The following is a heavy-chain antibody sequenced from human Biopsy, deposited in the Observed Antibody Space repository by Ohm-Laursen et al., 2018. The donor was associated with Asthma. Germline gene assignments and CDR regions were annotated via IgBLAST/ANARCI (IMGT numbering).Heavy chain of an antibody. J-gene: IGHJ1*01. Sequence: LSLTCAASGFTFGDYWMSWVRQVPGKGLEWVANIKHDGTEKNHVDSLKGRFTISRDNAKNSPYLQMNSLRAEDTAVYYCARTFHFWSPYHAERYQLWGQGTLVTVSS. D-gene: IGHD3-3*02. CDR1: GFTFGDYW. CDR3: ARTFHFWSPYHAERYQL. V-gene: IGHV3-7*01. CDR2: IKHDGTEK.